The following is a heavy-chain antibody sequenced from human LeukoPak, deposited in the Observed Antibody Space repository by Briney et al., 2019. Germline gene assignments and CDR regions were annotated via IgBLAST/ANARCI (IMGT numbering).Heavy chain of an antibody. CDR3: ASTKMTTVTTPYAFDI. Sequence: GESLKISCKGSGYSFTSYWIGWVRQMPGKGLEWMGIIYPGGSDTRYSPSFQGQVTISADKSISTAFLQWSSLKASDTAMYYCASTKMTTVTTPYAFDIWGQGTMVTVSS. D-gene: IGHD4-11*01. CDR1: GYSFTSYW. CDR2: IYPGGSDT. J-gene: IGHJ3*02. V-gene: IGHV5-51*01.